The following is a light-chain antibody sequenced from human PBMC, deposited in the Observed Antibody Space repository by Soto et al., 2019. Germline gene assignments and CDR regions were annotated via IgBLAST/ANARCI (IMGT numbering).Light chain of an antibody. CDR2: GAS. CDR3: QQFNDWPRT. Sequence: EIVMTQSPVTLSVSPGERATLSCRASQSVTSNLAWYQQKPGQAPRLLIYGASTTATGITARFSGSGSGTEFTLTISNLQSEDFAIYYCQQFNDWPRTFGQGTKVDIK. V-gene: IGKV3-15*01. J-gene: IGKJ1*01. CDR1: QSVTSN.